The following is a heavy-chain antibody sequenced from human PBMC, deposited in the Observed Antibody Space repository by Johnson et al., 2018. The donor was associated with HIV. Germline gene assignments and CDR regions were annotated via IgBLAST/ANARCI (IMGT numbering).Heavy chain of an antibody. Sequence: VQLVESGGGVVRPGGSLRLSCAASGFTVSNNYMNWVRQAPGKGLEWVSIIYNDGNTYYADSVKGRFTISRDNSKNTVFLQMNTLRAEDTAVYYCATGSVVVVTADGLLQLHDAFDIWGRGTMVTVPS. CDR1: GFTVSNNY. J-gene: IGHJ3*02. D-gene: IGHD2-15*01. CDR2: IYNDGNT. V-gene: IGHV3-53*01. CDR3: ATGSVVVVTADGLLQLHDAFDI.